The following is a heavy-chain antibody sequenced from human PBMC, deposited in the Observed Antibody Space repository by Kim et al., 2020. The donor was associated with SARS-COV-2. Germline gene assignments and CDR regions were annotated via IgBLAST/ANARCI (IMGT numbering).Heavy chain of an antibody. J-gene: IGHJ2*01. V-gene: IGHV3-23*01. CDR3: AKTGRTGWYLDL. D-gene: IGHD1-1*01. Sequence: YYADSVKGRFTISRDNSESTLFLQMSSLRAEDTAVYYCAKTGRTGWYLDLWGRGTLVTVSS.